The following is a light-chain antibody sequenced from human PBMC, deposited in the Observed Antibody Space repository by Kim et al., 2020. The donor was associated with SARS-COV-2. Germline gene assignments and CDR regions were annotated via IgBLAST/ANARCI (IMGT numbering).Light chain of an antibody. CDR3: QQMYDRPLT. CDR2: TAS. V-gene: IGKV1-39*01. Sequence: DIQMTQSPSSLSASVGDSVTITCRASQKIGGFLNWYQQKPGKAPNLLIFTASTLQGGVPSRFSGSGSGADFTLTISSLQPGDSATYYCQQMYDRPLTFGGGSKVDIK. CDR1: QKIGGF. J-gene: IGKJ4*01.